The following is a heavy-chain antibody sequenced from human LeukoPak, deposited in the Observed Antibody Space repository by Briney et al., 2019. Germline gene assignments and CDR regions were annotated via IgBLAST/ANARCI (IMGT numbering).Heavy chain of an antibody. V-gene: IGHV3-23*01. CDR3: AKDPQFYVAGSIFDY. D-gene: IGHD6-19*01. J-gene: IGHJ4*02. CDR2: ISGSGGST. Sequence: GGSLRLSCAASGFTFSSYAMSWVRQAPGKGLGWVSAISGSGGSTYYADSVKGRFTISRDNSKNTLYLQMNSLRAEDTAVYYCAKDPQFYVAGSIFDYWGQGTLVTVSS. CDR1: GFTFSSYA.